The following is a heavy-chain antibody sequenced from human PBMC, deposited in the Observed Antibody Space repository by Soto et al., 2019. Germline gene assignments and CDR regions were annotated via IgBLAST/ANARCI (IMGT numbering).Heavy chain of an antibody. Sequence: ASVKVSCKASGYTFTSYGISWVRQAPGQGLEWMGWISAYNGNTNYAQKLQGRVTMTTDTSTSTAYMELRSLRSDDTAVYYCARMIMYSSSYFFDYWGQGTLVTVSS. CDR3: ARMIMYSSSYFFDY. D-gene: IGHD6-13*01. CDR1: GYTFTSYG. J-gene: IGHJ4*02. V-gene: IGHV1-18*01. CDR2: ISAYNGNT.